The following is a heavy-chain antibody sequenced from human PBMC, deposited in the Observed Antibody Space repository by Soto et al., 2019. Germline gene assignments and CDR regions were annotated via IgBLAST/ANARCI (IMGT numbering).Heavy chain of an antibody. V-gene: IGHV1-69*13. Sequence: SVKVSCKASGYTFTSYYMHWVRQAPGQGLEWMGGIIPIFGTANYAQKFQGRVTITADESTSTAYMELSSLRSEDTAVYYCARGDMVDGSFDYWGQGTLVTVSS. J-gene: IGHJ4*02. D-gene: IGHD3-10*01. CDR2: IIPIFGTA. CDR3: ARGDMVDGSFDY. CDR1: GYTFTSYY.